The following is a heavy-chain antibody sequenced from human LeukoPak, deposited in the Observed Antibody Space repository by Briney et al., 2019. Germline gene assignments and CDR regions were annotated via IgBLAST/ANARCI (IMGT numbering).Heavy chain of an antibody. J-gene: IGHJ4*02. V-gene: IGHV3-30*02. CDR1: GFTFSSYG. CDR2: IRYDGDNK. Sequence: PGGSPRLSXAASGFTFSSYGMHWVRQAPGKGLEWVAFIRYDGDNKYYADSVKGRFTISRDNSENTLYLQMNSLRVEDTAVYFCAKGREKYCTSTSCYHDYWGQGTLVTVSS. D-gene: IGHD2-2*01. CDR3: AKGREKYCTSTSCYHDY.